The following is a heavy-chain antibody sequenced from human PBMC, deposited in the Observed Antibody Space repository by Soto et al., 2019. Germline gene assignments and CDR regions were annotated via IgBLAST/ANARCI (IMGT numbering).Heavy chain of an antibody. J-gene: IGHJ4*02. V-gene: IGHV4-59*01. D-gene: IGHD4-17*01. Sequence: SETLSLTCTVSGGSISSYYWSWIRQPPGKGLEWIGYISYSGSTNYNPSLNSRVTISLDTSENQFSLKLTSVTAADTAVYYCARDRRGDYGDYEFDYWGQGTLVTV. CDR2: ISYSGST. CDR1: GGSISSYY. CDR3: ARDRRGDYGDYEFDY.